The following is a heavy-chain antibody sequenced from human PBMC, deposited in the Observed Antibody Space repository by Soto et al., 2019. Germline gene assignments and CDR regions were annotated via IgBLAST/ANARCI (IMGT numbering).Heavy chain of an antibody. D-gene: IGHD3-10*01. CDR3: ARACLWFGEDPNWFDP. J-gene: IGHJ5*02. V-gene: IGHV4-30-4*01. CDR1: GGSIRSADYY. Sequence: QVQLQESGPGLVKPSQTLSLTCTVSGGSIRSADYYWSWIRQPPGKGLEWIGDIYYSGRTYYNPPRKRQITISVDTSKNQFSLKLSSVTAADTAVYYCARACLWFGEDPNWFDPWGQGTPVTVSS. CDR2: IYYSGRT.